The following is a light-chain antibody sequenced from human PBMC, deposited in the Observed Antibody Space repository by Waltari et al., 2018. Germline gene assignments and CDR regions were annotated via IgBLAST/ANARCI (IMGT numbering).Light chain of an antibody. CDR1: QSVSSY. CDR2: DAS. Sequence: EIVLTQSRATLSLSPGESATPSCRASQSVSSYLAWYQQKPGQAPRLLIYDASNRATGSPARFSGSGSGTDFTLTISSLEPEDFAVYYCQQRSNWPLTFGGGTKVEIK. V-gene: IGKV3-11*01. CDR3: QQRSNWPLT. J-gene: IGKJ4*01.